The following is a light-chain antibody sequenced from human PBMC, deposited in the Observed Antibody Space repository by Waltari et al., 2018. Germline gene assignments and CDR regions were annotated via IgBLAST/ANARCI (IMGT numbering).Light chain of an antibody. CDR1: SSNIGVNV. CDR2: TND. V-gene: IGLV1-44*01. J-gene: IGLJ1*01. CDR3: AVWDDNLSGVV. Sequence: QSVLAQPPSVSGPPGQRVTIFCSGGSSNIGVNVVNWYQHLPGTSPRLLIFTNDPRPSGVSDRFSDSKSGTSASLAISGLQSEDEGHYYCAVWDDNLSGVVFGAGTQVTVL.